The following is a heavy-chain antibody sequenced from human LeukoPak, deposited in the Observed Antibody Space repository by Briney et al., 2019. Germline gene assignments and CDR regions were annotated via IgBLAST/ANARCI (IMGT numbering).Heavy chain of an antibody. CDR3: AREDRLSMVRGRSTRYYFDY. D-gene: IGHD3-10*01. V-gene: IGHV4-39*07. CDR2: IYYSGST. CDR1: GGSISSSSYY. Sequence: SETLSLTCTVSGGSISSSSYYWGWIRQPPGTGLEWIGSIYYSGSTYYNPSLKSRVTISVDTSKNQFSLKLSSVTAADTAVYYCAREDRLSMVRGRSTRYYFDYWGQGTLVTVSS. J-gene: IGHJ4*02.